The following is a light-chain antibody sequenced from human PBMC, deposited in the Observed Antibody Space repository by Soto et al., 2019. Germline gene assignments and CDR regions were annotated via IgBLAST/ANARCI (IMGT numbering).Light chain of an antibody. CDR3: HHDMSSVT. J-gene: IGKJ1*01. CDR2: GAS. V-gene: IGKV3-20*01. Sequence: EIVLTHSPGSLSLSPGERATLSCRASQSVDSTFFAWYQKKPGQAPMLLIYGASQRATGVPDRFSGSGSGTDFTFIISRLEPDDFAVYYCHHDMSSVTFGQVTKVEIQ. CDR1: QSVDSTF.